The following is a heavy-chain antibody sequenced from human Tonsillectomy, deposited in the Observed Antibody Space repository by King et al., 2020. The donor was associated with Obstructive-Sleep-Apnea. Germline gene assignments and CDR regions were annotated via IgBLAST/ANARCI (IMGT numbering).Heavy chain of an antibody. D-gene: IGHD6-19*01. J-gene: IGHJ4*02. V-gene: IGHV4-39*07. CDR3: ARGPYSQFSGSDY. CDR2: IYYNGNT. CDR1: GDSIGSSTYY. Sequence: MQLQESGPGLVKPSETLSLTCTVSGDSIGSSTYYWGWIRQPPGKGLEWIGTIYYNGNTHHNPSLKSRVTMSMDTSKNQFSLTLRSVTAADTAVYYCARGPYSQFSGSDYWGQGNLVTVTS.